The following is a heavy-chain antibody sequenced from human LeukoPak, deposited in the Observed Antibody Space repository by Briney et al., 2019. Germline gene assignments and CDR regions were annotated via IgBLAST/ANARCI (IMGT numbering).Heavy chain of an antibody. CDR2: ISYDGSNK. J-gene: IGHJ4*02. Sequence: GRSLRLSCAASGFTFSSYGMHWVRQAPGKGLEWVAVISYDGSNKYYADSVKGRFTISRDNSKNTLYLQMNSLRAEDTAVYYCAKASRVYCSGGSCYGPDYWGQGTLVTVSS. V-gene: IGHV3-30*18. D-gene: IGHD2-15*01. CDR3: AKASRVYCSGGSCYGPDY. CDR1: GFTFSSYG.